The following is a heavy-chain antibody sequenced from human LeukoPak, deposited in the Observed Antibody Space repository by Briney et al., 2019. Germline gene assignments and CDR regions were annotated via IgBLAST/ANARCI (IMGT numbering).Heavy chain of an antibody. V-gene: IGHV3-7*01. CDR2: IKQDGSEK. D-gene: IGHD3-10*01. CDR3: ARQLGGSGSY. Sequence: GGPLRLSCAASGFTFNSYWMSWVRQALGKGLEWVANIKQDGSEKYYVDSVKGRFTISRDNAKNSVYLQMNSLRAEDTAVYYCARQLGGSGSYWGQGTLVTVSS. CDR1: GFTFNSYW. J-gene: IGHJ4*02.